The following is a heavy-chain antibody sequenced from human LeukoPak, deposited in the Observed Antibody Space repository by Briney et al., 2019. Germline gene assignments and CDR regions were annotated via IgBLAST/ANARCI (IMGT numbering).Heavy chain of an antibody. Sequence: GASVKVSCKASGYTFTSYYMHWVRQAPGQGLEWMGIINPSGGSTSYAQKFQGRVTMTRGTSTSTVYMELSSLRSEDTAVYYCARDPEHDYGDYYFDYWGQGTLVTVSS. CDR3: ARDPEHDYGDYYFDY. J-gene: IGHJ4*02. V-gene: IGHV1-46*01. CDR2: INPSGGST. D-gene: IGHD4-17*01. CDR1: GYTFTSYY.